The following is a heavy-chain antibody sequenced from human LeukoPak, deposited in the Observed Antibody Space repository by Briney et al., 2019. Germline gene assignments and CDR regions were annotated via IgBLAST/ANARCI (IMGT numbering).Heavy chain of an antibody. CDR3: ARGGQYDTSGYYPIDY. Sequence: GGSLRLSCAASGFSFGDYSMHWVRQAPGKGLEWVALIAYDGDNKYYADAVKGRFTISRDNSKNTLFLQMNSLRAEDTAVHYCARGGQYDTSGYYPIDYWGQGTLVTVSS. J-gene: IGHJ4*02. D-gene: IGHD3-22*01. CDR1: GFSFGDYS. V-gene: IGHV3-30*04. CDR2: IAYDGDNK.